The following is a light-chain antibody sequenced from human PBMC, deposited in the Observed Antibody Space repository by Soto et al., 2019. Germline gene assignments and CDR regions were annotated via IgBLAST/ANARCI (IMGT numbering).Light chain of an antibody. V-gene: IGLV3-1*01. J-gene: IGLJ3*02. CDR3: QAWDSSTAVV. Sequence: SYELTQPPSVSVSPGQTASITCSGNKLGDKYACWYQQKPGQSPVLVIYQDSKRPSGIPERFSGSNSGNTATLTISETQAMDEADYYCQAWDSSTAVVFGGGTKVTVL. CDR2: QDS. CDR1: KLGDKY.